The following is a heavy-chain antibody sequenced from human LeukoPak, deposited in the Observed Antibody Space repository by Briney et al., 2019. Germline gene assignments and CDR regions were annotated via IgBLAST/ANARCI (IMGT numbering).Heavy chain of an antibody. J-gene: IGHJ3*02. CDR2: ISSSSSYI. CDR3: AGLGPTVTHDAFDI. Sequence: GGSLRLSCAASGFTFSSYSMNWVRQAPGKGLEWVSSISSSSSYIYYPDSVKGRFTISRDNAKNSLYLQMNSLRAEDTAVYYCAGLGPTVTHDAFDIWGQGTMVTVSS. D-gene: IGHD4-17*01. CDR1: GFTFSSYS. V-gene: IGHV3-21*01.